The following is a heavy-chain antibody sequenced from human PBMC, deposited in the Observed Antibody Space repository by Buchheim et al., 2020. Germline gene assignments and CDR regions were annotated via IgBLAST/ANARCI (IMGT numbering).Heavy chain of an antibody. CDR3: VRDYGYYYAMDV. CDR1: GFVFSDYW. D-gene: IGHD4-17*01. Sequence: VHLVESGGGLVQPGGSLRLSCAASGFVFSDYWMSWVRQAPGKGLEWVANIKRDGSEINYVDSVRGRFTISRDNAKNSLYLQMNSLRADDTAVYYCVRDYGYYYAMDVWGQGTT. CDR2: IKRDGSEI. J-gene: IGHJ6*02. V-gene: IGHV3-7*01.